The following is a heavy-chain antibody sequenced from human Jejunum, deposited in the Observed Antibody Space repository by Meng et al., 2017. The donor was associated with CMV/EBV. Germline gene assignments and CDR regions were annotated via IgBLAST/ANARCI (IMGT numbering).Heavy chain of an antibody. CDR3: ASYVY. CDR2: ISPTGGTM. V-gene: IGHV3-11*01. Sequence: SLKISCATSGFPFSDYYMSWIRQAPGKGLEWVSYISPTGGTMYYADSVKGRFTISRDNAKNSLYLQMNSLRAEDTAVYYCASYVYWGQGTLVTVSS. CDR1: GFPFSDYY. J-gene: IGHJ4*02. D-gene: IGHD3-16*01.